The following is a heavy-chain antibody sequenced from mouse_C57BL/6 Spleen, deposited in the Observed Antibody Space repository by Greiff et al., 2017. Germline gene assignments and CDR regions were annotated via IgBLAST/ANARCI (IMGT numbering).Heavy chain of an antibody. CDR3: ARERYPGAMDY. CDR1: GYSITSGYY. V-gene: IGHV3-6*01. CDR2: ISYDGSN. J-gene: IGHJ4*01. Sequence: VQLQQSGPGLVKPSQSLSLTCSVTGYSITSGYYWNWIRQFPGNKLEWMGYISYDGSNNYNPSLKNRITITRDTSKNQFFLKLNSVTTEDTATYYCARERYPGAMDYWGQGTSVTVSS.